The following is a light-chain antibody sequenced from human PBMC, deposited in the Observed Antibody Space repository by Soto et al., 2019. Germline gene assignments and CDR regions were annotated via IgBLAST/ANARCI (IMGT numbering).Light chain of an antibody. J-gene: IGLJ2*01. Sequence: QSALTQPASVSGAPGQSITISCTGTSSDVGGYDYVSWYQHHPGKAPKLLIFEVRNRPSGVSNRVSGSKSGNTASLTISGLQAEDEADYYCSSHRSDITVVFGGGTKLTVL. V-gene: IGLV2-14*01. CDR1: SSDVGGYDY. CDR2: EVR. CDR3: SSHRSDITVV.